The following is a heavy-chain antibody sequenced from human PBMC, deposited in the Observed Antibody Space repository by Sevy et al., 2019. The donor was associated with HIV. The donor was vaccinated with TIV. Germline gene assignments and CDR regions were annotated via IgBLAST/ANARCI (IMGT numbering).Heavy chain of an antibody. Sequence: GGSLRLSCAASEFTFSDYYISWIRQAPGKGLEWVTYISSRGSTIYYADSVKGRFTISRDNAKNSLYLQMNSLRAEDTAVYYCARVRYTYGSYYFDYWGQGTLVPSPQ. CDR2: ISSRGSTI. D-gene: IGHD5-18*01. J-gene: IGHJ4*02. V-gene: IGHV3-11*01. CDR1: EFTFSDYY. CDR3: ARVRYTYGSYYFDY.